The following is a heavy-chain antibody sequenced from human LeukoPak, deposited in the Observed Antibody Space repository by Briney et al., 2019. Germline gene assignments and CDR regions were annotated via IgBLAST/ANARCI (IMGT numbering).Heavy chain of an antibody. V-gene: IGHV3-21*01. J-gene: IGHJ2*01. CDR1: GFTFSSYS. Sequence: PGGSLRLSCAASGFTFSSYSMNWVRQAPGKGLEWVSSISSSSSYIYYADSVKGRFTISRDNAKNSLYLQMNSLRAEDTAVYYCARDFDRPEVWFGELPGTGYFDLWGRGTLVTVSS. CDR3: ARDFDRPEVWFGELPGTGYFDL. D-gene: IGHD3-10*01. CDR2: ISSSSSYI.